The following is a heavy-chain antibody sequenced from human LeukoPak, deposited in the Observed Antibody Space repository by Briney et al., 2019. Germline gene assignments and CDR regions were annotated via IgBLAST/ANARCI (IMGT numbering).Heavy chain of an antibody. CDR1: GGSISSYY. Sequence: SETLSLTRTVSGGSISSYYWSWIRQPPGKGLEWIGYIYYSGSTNYNPSLKSRVTISVDTSKNQFSLKLSSVTAADTAVYYCARSSTLYGHFDYWGQGTRVTVSS. CDR3: ARSSTLYGHFDY. V-gene: IGHV4-59*12. D-gene: IGHD3-10*01. J-gene: IGHJ4*02. CDR2: IYYSGST.